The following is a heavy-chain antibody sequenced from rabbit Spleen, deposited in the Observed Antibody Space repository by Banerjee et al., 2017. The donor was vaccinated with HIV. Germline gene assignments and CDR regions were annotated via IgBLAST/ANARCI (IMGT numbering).Heavy chain of an antibody. Sequence: QSLEESGGDLVKPGASLTLTCTASGVSFSSSYDMCWVRQAPGKGLEWIACINSADATTYYASWAKGRFTISKTSSTTVTLQMTSLTAADTATYFCARGPGDSGDGLWGPGTLVTVS. CDR2: INSADATT. CDR3: ARGPGDSGDGL. J-gene: IGHJ4*01. D-gene: IGHD7-1*01. V-gene: IGHV1S40*01. CDR1: GVSFSSSYD.